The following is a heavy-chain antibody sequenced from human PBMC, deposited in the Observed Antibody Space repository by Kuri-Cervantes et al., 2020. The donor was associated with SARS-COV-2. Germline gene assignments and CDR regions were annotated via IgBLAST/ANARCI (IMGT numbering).Heavy chain of an antibody. D-gene: IGHD1-26*01. V-gene: IGHV1-69*05. CDR1: GGTFSSYA. J-gene: IGHJ4*02. Sequence: SVKVSCKASGGTFSSYAISWVRQAPGQGLEWMGGIIPIFGTANYAQKFQGRVTITTDESTSTAYMELSSLRSEDTAVYYCARDHSGSNEGYYFDYWGQGTLVTASS. CDR3: ARDHSGSNEGYYFDY. CDR2: IIPIFGTA.